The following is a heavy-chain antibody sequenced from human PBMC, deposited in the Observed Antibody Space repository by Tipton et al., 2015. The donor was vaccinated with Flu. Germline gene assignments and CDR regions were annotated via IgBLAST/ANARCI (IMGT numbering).Heavy chain of an antibody. CDR2: IMPGFGTA. CDR3: AKESETTPNI. J-gene: IGHJ4*02. CDR1: GGSFTTYI. Sequence: QLVQSGAEVKKPGSSVKVSCKTSGGSFTTYITTWVRQAPGQGLEWMGSIMPGFGTANYAQKLKDRVTITAGETMATAYMELGSLKSEDSAVYYCAKESETTPNIWGQGTLVPVPS. V-gene: IGHV1-69*15. D-gene: IGHD1-14*01.